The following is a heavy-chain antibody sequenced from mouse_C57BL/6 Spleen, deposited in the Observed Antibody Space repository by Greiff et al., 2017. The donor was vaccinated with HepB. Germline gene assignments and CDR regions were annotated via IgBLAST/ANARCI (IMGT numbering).Heavy chain of an antibody. CDR3: AGGHLAWFAY. V-gene: IGHV1-22*01. CDR1: GYTFTDYN. D-gene: IGHD3-1*01. J-gene: IGHJ3*01. Sequence: EVQLQQSGPELVKPGASVKMSCKASGYTFTDYNMHWVKQSHGKSLEWMGYINPNNGGTSYNQKFKGKATLTVNKYSSTAYMELRSLTSEDSAVYYCAGGHLAWFAYWGQGTLVTVSA. CDR2: INPNNGGT.